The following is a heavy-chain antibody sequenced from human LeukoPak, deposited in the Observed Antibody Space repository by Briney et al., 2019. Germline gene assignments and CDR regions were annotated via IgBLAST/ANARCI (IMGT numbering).Heavy chain of an antibody. CDR1: GYTFTSYA. CDR2: INAGNGNT. J-gene: IGHJ4*02. CDR3: ARDGSGSYGYFDY. Sequence: GSLKGSCKASGYTFTSYAMHWVRPAPRQKLEWMGWINAGNGNTKYSQKFQGRVTITRDTSASTAYMELSSLRSEDTAVYYCARDGSGSYGYFDYWGQGTLVTVSS. V-gene: IGHV1-3*01. D-gene: IGHD3-10*01.